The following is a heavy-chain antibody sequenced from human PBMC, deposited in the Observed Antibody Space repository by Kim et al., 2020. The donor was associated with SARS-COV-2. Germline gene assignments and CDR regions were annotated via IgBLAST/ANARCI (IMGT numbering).Heavy chain of an antibody. CDR2: T. J-gene: IGHJ4*02. CDR3: ARDGSNWPFDY. V-gene: IGHV4-4*07. Sequence: TNYHPSLKSQVSMSLDTSTKQFSLKLSSVTAADTAVYYCARDGSNWPFDYWGQGTLVTVSS. D-gene: IGHD1-20*01.